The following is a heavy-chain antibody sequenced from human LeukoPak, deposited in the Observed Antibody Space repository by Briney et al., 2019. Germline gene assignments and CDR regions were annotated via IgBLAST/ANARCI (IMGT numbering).Heavy chain of an antibody. J-gene: IGHJ4*02. CDR1: GLTVSSNY. D-gene: IGHD1-26*01. CDR2: IYSGGST. V-gene: IGHV3-53*01. Sequence: PGGSLRLSCAASGLTVSSNYMSWVRQAPGKGLEWVSPIYSGGSTFYADSVKGRFTISRDNSKNTLHLQMNSLRAEDTAVYYCARYPWGVGGTHWGQGTLVTVSS. CDR3: ARYPWGVGGTH.